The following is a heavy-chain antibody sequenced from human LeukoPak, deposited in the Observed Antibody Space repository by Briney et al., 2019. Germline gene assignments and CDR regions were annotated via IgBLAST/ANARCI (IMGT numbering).Heavy chain of an antibody. CDR1: GISVSSNY. CDR3: AREVWIRGSYFDY. V-gene: IGHV3-66*01. D-gene: IGHD3-16*01. J-gene: IGHJ4*02. CDR2: IHSGVAT. Sequence: GGSLRLSCEASGISVSSNYMSWVRQAPGKGLEWVSVIHSGVATYYADSVRGRFTISRDKAKNTLYLQMSNLRAEDTAVYYCAREVWIRGSYFDYWGQGTLVTVSS.